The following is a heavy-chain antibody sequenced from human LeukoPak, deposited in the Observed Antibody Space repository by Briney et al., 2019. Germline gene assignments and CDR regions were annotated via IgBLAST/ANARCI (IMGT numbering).Heavy chain of an antibody. CDR2: INWNGGRT. CDR1: GFTFDDYG. CDR3: ARGLPPVMKYYFDY. V-gene: IGHV3-20*04. J-gene: IGHJ4*02. D-gene: IGHD4-11*01. Sequence: GGSLRLSCAASGFTFDDYGMNWVRQAPGKGLEWVSGINWNGGRTGYADSAKGRFTISRDNARNSLFLQMNNLRAEDTALYYCARGLPPVMKYYFDYWGQGTLVTVSS.